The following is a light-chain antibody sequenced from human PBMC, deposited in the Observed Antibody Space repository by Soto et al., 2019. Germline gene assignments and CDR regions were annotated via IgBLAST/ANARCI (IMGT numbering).Light chain of an antibody. V-gene: IGLV1-47*01. Sequence: QSVLTHPPSASGTPGQRVTISCSGSSSNIGSNYVYWYQQLPGTAPKLLIYRNNQRPSGVPDRFSGSKSGTSASLAISGLRSEDEADSYSAAWDDSLSGPVFGGGTKLTVL. CDR1: SSNIGSNY. CDR3: AAWDDSLSGPV. CDR2: RNN. J-gene: IGLJ2*01.